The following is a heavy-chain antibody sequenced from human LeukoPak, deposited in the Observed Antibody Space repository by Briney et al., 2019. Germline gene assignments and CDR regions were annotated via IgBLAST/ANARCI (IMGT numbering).Heavy chain of an antibody. J-gene: IGHJ5*02. CDR3: ARGFGYFGSLRISWFDP. Sequence: SQTLSLTCAVSGGSIGSGGYSWSWIRQPPGKGLEWIGYIYHSGSTYYNPSLKSRVTISVDRSKNQFSLKLSSVTAADTAVYYCARGFGYFGSLRISWFDPWGQGTLVTISS. V-gene: IGHV4-30-2*01. D-gene: IGHD5-18*01. CDR2: IYHSGST. CDR1: GGSIGSGGYS.